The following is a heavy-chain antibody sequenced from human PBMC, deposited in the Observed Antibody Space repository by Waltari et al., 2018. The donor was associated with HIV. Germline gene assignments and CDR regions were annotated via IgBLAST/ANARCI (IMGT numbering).Heavy chain of an antibody. D-gene: IGHD5-18*01. CDR2: IYYDGSKK. CDR1: GFTFKNFA. CDR3: ARDYNYAPDY. J-gene: IGHJ4*02. V-gene: IGHV3-33*01. Sequence: QVQLVESGGGVVQPGRSLRLSCAASGFTFKNFAMNWVRQAPGKGLGWVGNIYYDGSKKFYGDSVGGRFTISRDNSKQILYLQMNSLRVEDTALYYCARDYNYAPDYWGQGTLVVVSS.